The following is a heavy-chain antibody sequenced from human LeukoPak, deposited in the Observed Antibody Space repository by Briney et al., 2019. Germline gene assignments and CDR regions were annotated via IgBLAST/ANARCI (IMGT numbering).Heavy chain of an antibody. Sequence: SETLSLTCAVYGGSFSGYYWSWIRQPPGKGLEWIGEINHSGSTNYNPSLKSRVTISVDTSKNQFSLKPSSVTAADTAVYYCARLYYLEWLSPDAFDIWGQGTMVTVSS. CDR2: INHSGST. CDR1: GGSFSGYY. CDR3: ARLYYLEWLSPDAFDI. J-gene: IGHJ3*02. V-gene: IGHV4-34*01. D-gene: IGHD3-3*01.